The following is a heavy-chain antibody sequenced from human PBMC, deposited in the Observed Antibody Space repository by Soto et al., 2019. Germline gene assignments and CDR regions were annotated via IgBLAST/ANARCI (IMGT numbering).Heavy chain of an antibody. J-gene: IGHJ6*02. D-gene: IGHD1-26*01. CDR3: SGSAGYYYGMDV. Sequence: PIPSSAAAGFTFGRYTMLLVRTAPGKGLEWVAVISYDGSNKYYADSVKGRFTISRDNSKNTLYLQMNSLRAEDTAVYYCSGSAGYYYGMDVWGQGTTVTGSS. CDR2: ISYDGSNK. V-gene: IGHV3-30-3*01. CDR1: GFTFGRYT.